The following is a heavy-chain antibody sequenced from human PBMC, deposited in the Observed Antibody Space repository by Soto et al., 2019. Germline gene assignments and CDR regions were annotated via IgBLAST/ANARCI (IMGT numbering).Heavy chain of an antibody. CDR3: TTDSYITSIIVRFDY. CDR2: VKSKNDGGTT. V-gene: IGHV3-15*07. CDR1: GSTFSNAW. D-gene: IGHD3-22*01. J-gene: IGHJ4*01. Sequence: GGSLRLSCAASGSTFSNAWINWVRQAPGKGLEWVGRVKSKNDGGTTDFAAPVKGRFAISRDDSKNMVYLEMNSLQTEDTAIYYCTTDSYITSIIVRFDYWGHGTLVTVS.